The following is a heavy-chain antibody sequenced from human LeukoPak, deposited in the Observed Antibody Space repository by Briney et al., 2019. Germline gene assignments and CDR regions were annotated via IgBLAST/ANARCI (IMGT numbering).Heavy chain of an antibody. Sequence: GASVKVSCKASGYTFTGYHMHWVRQAPGQGLEWMGWINPNSGGTNHAQTVQGRVTMTRDTSISTAYMEVNRLSPDDTAVYYCARAAWFEESTDPYYFDYWGQGTLVTVSS. CDR1: GYTFTGYH. CDR2: INPNSGGT. V-gene: IGHV1-2*02. J-gene: IGHJ4*02. D-gene: IGHD3-10*01. CDR3: ARAAWFEESTDPYYFDY.